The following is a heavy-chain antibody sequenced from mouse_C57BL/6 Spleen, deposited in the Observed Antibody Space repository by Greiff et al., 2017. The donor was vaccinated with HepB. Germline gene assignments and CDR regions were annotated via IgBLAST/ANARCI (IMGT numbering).Heavy chain of an antibody. CDR3: ARGGLRRPFYAMDY. CDR2: IDPSDSYT. J-gene: IGHJ4*01. V-gene: IGHV1-50*01. D-gene: IGHD2-4*01. Sequence: QVQLQQPGAELVKPGASVKLSCKASGYTFTSYWMQWVKQRPGQGLEWIGEIDPSDSYTNYNQKFKGKATLTVDTSSSTAYMQLSSLTSEDSAVYYCARGGLRRPFYAMDYWGQGTSVTVSS. CDR1: GYTFTSYW.